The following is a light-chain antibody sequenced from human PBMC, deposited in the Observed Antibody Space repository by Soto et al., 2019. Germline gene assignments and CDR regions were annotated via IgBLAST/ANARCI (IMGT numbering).Light chain of an antibody. J-gene: IGKJ1*01. Sequence: NNVTQCQCAVSASLGNIVTITCLASQSISRWLAWYQQKPGKAPKLLIYDASSLQSGVPSRFSGSGSGTEFTLTITSLQPDDFATYYCQQYNSYSWTFGQGTKVDIK. CDR2: DAS. CDR3: QQYNSYSWT. CDR1: QSISRW. V-gene: IGKV1-5*01.